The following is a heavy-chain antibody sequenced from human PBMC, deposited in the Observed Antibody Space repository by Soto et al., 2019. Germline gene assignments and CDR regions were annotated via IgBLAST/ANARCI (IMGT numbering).Heavy chain of an antibody. V-gene: IGHV3-48*01. D-gene: IGHD5-12*01. CDR2: ISSGGDTK. J-gene: IGHJ4*02. Sequence: GGSLRLSCAVSGFTFRSYSMHWVRQSPGKGLEWISYISSGGDTKYYADSVTGRFTISRDNAKNSLFLQMSSLRAEDTAVYYCARAFMWIDDRGQRTAVTVSS. CDR3: ARAFMWIDD. CDR1: GFTFRSYS.